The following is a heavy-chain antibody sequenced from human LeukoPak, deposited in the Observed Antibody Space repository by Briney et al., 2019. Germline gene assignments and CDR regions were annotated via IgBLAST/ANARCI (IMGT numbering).Heavy chain of an antibody. CDR1: GGSISSYY. CDR3: AREYSGSYYFDY. CDR2: IYYSGST. J-gene: IGHJ4*02. D-gene: IGHD1-26*01. V-gene: IGHV4-59*01. Sequence: PSETLSLTCTISGGSISSYYWSWIRQPPGKGLEWIGYIYYSGSTNYNPSLKSRVTISVDTSKNQFSLKLSSVTAADTAVYYCAREYSGSYYFDYWGQGTPVTVSS.